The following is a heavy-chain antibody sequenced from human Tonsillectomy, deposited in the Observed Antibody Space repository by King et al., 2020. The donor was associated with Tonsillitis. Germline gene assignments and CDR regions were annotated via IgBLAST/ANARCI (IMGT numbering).Heavy chain of an antibody. V-gene: IGHV1-24*01. CDR3: AADTGSGYDSVIQH. CDR1: GYTLSELS. J-gene: IGHJ1*01. CDR2: FDPEDGET. D-gene: IGHD5-12*01. Sequence: QLVQSGAEVKKPGASVKVSCKVSGYTLSELSMHWVRQAPGKGLEWMGGFDPEDGETIYAQKFQGRVTMTEDTSTDTAYMELSSLRSEDTAVYYCAADTGSGYDSVIQHWGQGTLVTVSS.